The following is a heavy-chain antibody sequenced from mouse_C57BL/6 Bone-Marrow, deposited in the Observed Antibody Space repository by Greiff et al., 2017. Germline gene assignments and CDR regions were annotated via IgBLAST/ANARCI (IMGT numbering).Heavy chain of an antibody. CDR1: GYTFTDYY. J-gene: IGHJ3*01. D-gene: IGHD2-4*01. CDR2: INPNNGGT. Sequence: VQLQQSGPELVKPGASVKISCKASGYTFTDYYMNWVKQSHGKSLEWIGDINPNNGGTSYNQKFKGKATLTVDKTSSTAYMELRSLTSEDSAVYYWAREDDYDGPFAYWGQGTLVTVSA. CDR3: AREDDYDGPFAY. V-gene: IGHV1-26*01.